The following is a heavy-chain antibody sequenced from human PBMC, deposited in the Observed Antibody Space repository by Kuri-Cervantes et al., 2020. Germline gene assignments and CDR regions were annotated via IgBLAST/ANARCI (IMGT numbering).Heavy chain of an antibody. CDR2: VDPDGSEK. V-gene: IGHV3-7*03. J-gene: IGHJ4*02. CDR3: AKEGYSSGWSRGGFDY. CDR1: GFAFNNYW. D-gene: IGHD6-19*01. Sequence: GGSLRLSCAASGFAFNNYWMTWVRQAPGKGLEWVANVDPDGSEKYYVDSVKGRFTISRDNAKNSLYLQMNSLRAEDTALYYCAKEGYSSGWSRGGFDYWGQGTLVTVSS.